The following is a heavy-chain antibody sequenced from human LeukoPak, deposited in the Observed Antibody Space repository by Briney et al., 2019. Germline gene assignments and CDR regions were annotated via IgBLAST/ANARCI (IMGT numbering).Heavy chain of an antibody. V-gene: IGHV1-69*05. CDR3: ARQNHEDYRSSWYNAPRLNYYSDV. Sequence: SVNVSCKASGVTFSSYAISWVPQAPGHGLECMGGIITIFGTANYAQKLQGRVRITTDESTSTAYMGLTSLKSEDTAVYYCARQNHEDYRSSWYNAPRLNYYSDVWRKPAKLTDSS. CDR1: GVTFSSYA. D-gene: IGHD6-13*01. CDR2: IITIFGTA. J-gene: IGHJ6*03.